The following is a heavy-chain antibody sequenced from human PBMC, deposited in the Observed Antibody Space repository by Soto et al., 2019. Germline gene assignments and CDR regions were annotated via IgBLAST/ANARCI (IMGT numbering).Heavy chain of an antibody. CDR1: GGSIRSYY. CDR3: ARRWGRTFAY. V-gene: IGHV4-59*08. J-gene: IGHJ4*02. CDR2: IYYSGSI. D-gene: IGHD7-27*01. Sequence: PSETLCLSCTVSGGSIRSYYWRWIRQPPGKGLEWIGYIYYSGSINYNPSLKSRVTISVDTSKNQFSLKLSSVTAADTAVYYCARRWGRTFAYWGQGTLVTVSS.